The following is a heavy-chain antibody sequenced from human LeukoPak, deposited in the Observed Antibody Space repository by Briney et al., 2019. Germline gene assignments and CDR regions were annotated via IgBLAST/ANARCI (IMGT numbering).Heavy chain of an antibody. V-gene: IGHV1-69*05. CDR3: ARGAYRGGYNYEMDFDY. CDR1: GGTFSSYA. Sequence: SVKVSCKASGGTFSSYAISWVRQAPGQGLERMGGIIPIFGTANYAQKFQGRVTITTDESTSTAYMELSSLRSEDTAVYYCARGAYRGGYNYEMDFDYWGQGTLVTVTS. J-gene: IGHJ4*02. CDR2: IIPIFGTA. D-gene: IGHD5-24*01.